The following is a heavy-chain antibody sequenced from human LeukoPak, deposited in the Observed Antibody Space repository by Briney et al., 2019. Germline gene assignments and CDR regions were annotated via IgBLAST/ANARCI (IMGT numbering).Heavy chain of an antibody. CDR2: MNPNSGNT. V-gene: IGHV1-8*01. Sequence: ASVKVSCKASGYTFTSYDINWVRQASGQGVEWMGWMNPNSGNTCYAQKFQGRVTMTRNTSISTAYMELSSLRSDDTAVYYCAREGDSVTTGAPDYWGQGTLVTVSS. D-gene: IGHD4-17*01. CDR1: GYTFTSYD. J-gene: IGHJ4*02. CDR3: AREGDSVTTGAPDY.